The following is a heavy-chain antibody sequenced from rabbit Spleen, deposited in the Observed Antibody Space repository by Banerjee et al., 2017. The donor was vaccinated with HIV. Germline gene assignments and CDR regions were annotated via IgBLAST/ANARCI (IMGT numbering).Heavy chain of an antibody. V-gene: IGHV1S40*01. CDR3: ARDLVAVIGWNFSL. Sequence: QSLEESGGDLVKPGASLTLTCTASGFSFSSSDYMCWVRQAPGKGLEWISCIAGSSSGFTYSATWAKGRFTCSKTSSTTVTLRMTSLTAADTATYFCARDLVAVIGWNFSLWGPGTLVTVS. D-gene: IGHD1-1*01. CDR1: GFSFSSSDY. J-gene: IGHJ4*01. CDR2: IAGSSSGFT.